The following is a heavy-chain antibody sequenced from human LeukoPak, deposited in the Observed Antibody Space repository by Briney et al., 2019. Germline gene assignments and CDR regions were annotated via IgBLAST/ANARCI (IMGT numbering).Heavy chain of an antibody. CDR3: ARNQRRLDY. CDR1: GFTFSSYW. V-gene: IGHV3-7*01. D-gene: IGHD1-14*01. Sequence: GGSLRLSCAASGFTFSSYWMSWVRQAPGKGLEWVANINQDGSQTYYEDSVKGRFTISRDNAKNSMYLQMNSLRAEDTAVYYCARNQRRLDYWGQGTLVTVSS. J-gene: IGHJ4*02. CDR2: INQDGSQT.